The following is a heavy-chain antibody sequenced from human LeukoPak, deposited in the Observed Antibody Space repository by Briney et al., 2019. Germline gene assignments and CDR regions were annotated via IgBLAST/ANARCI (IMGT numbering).Heavy chain of an antibody. CDR1: GYTFTRYY. Sequence: ASVKVSCKASGYTFTRYYMHWVRQAPGQGFEWIGIINPSGGSTSYAQKFQGRVTMTRDMSTSTVYMELSSLRSEDTAVYYCARDRGEAAGYLPDYYYYYMDVWGKGTTVTVSS. J-gene: IGHJ6*03. V-gene: IGHV1-46*01. CDR3: ARDRGEAAGYLPDYYYYYMDV. CDR2: INPSGGST. D-gene: IGHD6-13*01.